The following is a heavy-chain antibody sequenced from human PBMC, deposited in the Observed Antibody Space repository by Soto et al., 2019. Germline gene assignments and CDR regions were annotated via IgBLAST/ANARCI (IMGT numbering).Heavy chain of an antibody. CDR1: GFTVISNY. CDR3: AATMVRGAYSVYGMDV. V-gene: IGHV3-53*01. D-gene: IGHD3-10*01. J-gene: IGHJ6*02. CDR2: IYSGGST. Sequence: PGGALGLSCADSGFTVISNYMSWIRQPPGKGLEWVGVIYSGGSTYYAHSVKGRVTISRDNSKNTLYPQMNSMRAEDTDVYYCAATMVRGAYSVYGMDVWGQGTTVTVSS.